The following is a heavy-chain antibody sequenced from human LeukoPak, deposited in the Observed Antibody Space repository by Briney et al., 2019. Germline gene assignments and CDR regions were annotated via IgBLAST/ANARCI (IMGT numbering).Heavy chain of an antibody. CDR2: IYSGGST. J-gene: IGHJ5*02. Sequence: PGGSLRLSCAASGFTVSSNYMSWVRQAPGKGLEWVSVIYSGGSTYYADSVKGRFTISRDNSKNTLYLRMNSLRAEDTAVYYCARATVTRWFDPWGQGTLVTVSS. V-gene: IGHV3-66*01. D-gene: IGHD4-17*01. CDR3: ARATVTRWFDP. CDR1: GFTVSSNY.